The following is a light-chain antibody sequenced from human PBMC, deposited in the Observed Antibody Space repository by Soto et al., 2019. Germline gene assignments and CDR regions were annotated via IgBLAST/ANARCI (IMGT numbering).Light chain of an antibody. Sequence: EIVMTQSPATLSLSPGERATLSCRASQRITTVAWYQQKPGQAPRLLIYGLSIRAPGVPARFSVSGSGTEFTLTSSSLQSEDVAVYFCQQYYDWPTFGQGTRVEVK. CDR1: QRITT. CDR2: GLS. CDR3: QQYYDWPT. J-gene: IGKJ1*01. V-gene: IGKV3-15*01.